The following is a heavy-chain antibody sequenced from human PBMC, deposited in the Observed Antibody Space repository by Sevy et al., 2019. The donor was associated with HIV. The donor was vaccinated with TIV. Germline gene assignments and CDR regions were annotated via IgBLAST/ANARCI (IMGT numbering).Heavy chain of an antibody. Sequence: GGSLRLSCVASGFTFSSSAMSWVRQAPGKGLEWVSTISGSGDSTYFADSVKGRFTISRDNSKNTLYLQMDSLRVEGTAVYYCAKGPDYGDYVGWIDPWGQGTLVTVSS. CDR2: ISGSGDST. CDR1: GFTFSSSA. CDR3: AKGPDYGDYVGWIDP. D-gene: IGHD4-17*01. J-gene: IGHJ5*02. V-gene: IGHV3-23*01.